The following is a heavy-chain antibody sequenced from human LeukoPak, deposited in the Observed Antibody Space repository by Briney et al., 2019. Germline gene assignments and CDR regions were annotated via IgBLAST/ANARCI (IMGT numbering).Heavy chain of an antibody. CDR2: IWYDGINY. D-gene: IGHD6-13*01. V-gene: IGHV3-33*01. Sequence: PGGSLRLSCAASGFTFSNYDMHWVRQAPGKGLEWVAVIWYDGINYYYADSVKGRFSISRDNSKNALYLQMNSLSAEDTAVYFCARDYSRNSFDYWGERTLVTVSS. CDR3: ARDYSRNSFDY. J-gene: IGHJ4*02. CDR1: GFTFSNYD.